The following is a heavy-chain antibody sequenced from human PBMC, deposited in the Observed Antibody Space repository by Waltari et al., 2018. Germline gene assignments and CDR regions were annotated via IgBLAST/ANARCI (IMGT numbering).Heavy chain of an antibody. J-gene: IGHJ3*02. Sequence: QVQLQESGPGLVKPSETLSLTCTVSGGSISSSYWRWIRQPPGKGLEWIGYIYYSGRTNYTPSLKSRVTISVDTSKNQFSLKLSSVTAADTAVYYCARHQSQLYHRAAFDIWGQGTMVTVSS. CDR1: GGSISSSY. V-gene: IGHV4-59*08. CDR2: IYYSGRT. D-gene: IGHD1-1*01. CDR3: ARHQSQLYHRAAFDI.